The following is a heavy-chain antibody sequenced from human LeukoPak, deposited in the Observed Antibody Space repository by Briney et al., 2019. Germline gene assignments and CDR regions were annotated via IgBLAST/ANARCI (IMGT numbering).Heavy chain of an antibody. V-gene: IGHV3-43D*04. J-gene: IGHJ4*02. CDR3: AKAPKTVDTPPYYFDY. D-gene: IGHD5-18*01. Sequence: PGGSLRLSCAASDGMHWVRQAPGKGLEWVSLISWDGGSTYYADSVKGRFTISRDNSKNSLYLQMNSLRTEDTALYYCAKAPKTVDTPPYYFDYWGQGTLVTVSS. CDR2: ISWDGGST. CDR1: DG.